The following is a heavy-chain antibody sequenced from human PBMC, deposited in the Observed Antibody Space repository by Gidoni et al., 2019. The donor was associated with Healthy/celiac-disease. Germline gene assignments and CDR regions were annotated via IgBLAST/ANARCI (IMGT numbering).Heavy chain of an antibody. D-gene: IGHD3-10*01. CDR3: ARGRFGGYNDAFDI. Sequence: QVQLQESGPGLVKPSETLSLTCTVSGGSISSYYWSWIRQPPGKGLEWIGYIYYSGSTNYNPSLKSRVTISVDTSKNQFSLKLSSVTAADTAVYYCARGRFGGYNDAFDIWGQGTMVTVSS. V-gene: IGHV4-59*01. CDR2: IYYSGST. CDR1: GGSISSYY. J-gene: IGHJ3*02.